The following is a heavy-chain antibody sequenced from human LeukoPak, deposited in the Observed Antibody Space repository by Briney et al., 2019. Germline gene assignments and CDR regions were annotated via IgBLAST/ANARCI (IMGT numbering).Heavy chain of an antibody. CDR3: ARARHYYDSSGYPPNWFDP. D-gene: IGHD3-22*01. Sequence: SETLSLTCTVSGGSISSYYWSWIRQPPGKELEWIGYIYYSGSTNYNPSLKSRVTISVDTSKNQFSLKLSSVTAADTAVYYCARARHYYDSSGYPPNWFDPWGQGTLVTVSS. J-gene: IGHJ5*02. V-gene: IGHV4-59*12. CDR1: GGSISSYY. CDR2: IYYSGST.